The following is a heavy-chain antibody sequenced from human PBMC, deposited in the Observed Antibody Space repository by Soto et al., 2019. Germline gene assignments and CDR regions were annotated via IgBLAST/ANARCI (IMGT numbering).Heavy chain of an antibody. J-gene: IGHJ6*02. CDR2: ISWDGGST. D-gene: IGHD1-7*01. V-gene: IGHV3-43*01. CDR3: ARGLGNYFQPSYVYGLDV. Sequence: GGSLRLSCAASGFTFNDYAMHWARQAPGKGLEWLSLISWDGGSTYFADSVKGRFTVSRDNTKNSHFLQMSSLRPEDTALYYCARGLGNYFQPSYVYGLDVWGQGTTVTVSS. CDR1: GFTFNDYA.